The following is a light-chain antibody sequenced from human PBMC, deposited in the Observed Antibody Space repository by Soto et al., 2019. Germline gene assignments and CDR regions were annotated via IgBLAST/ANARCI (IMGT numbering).Light chain of an antibody. J-gene: IGLJ1*01. CDR3: SSYAGSNNFCV. CDR1: SSDVGTYNY. CDR2: DVS. Sequence: QSALTQPPSASGSPGQSVTISCTGTSSDVGTYNYVSWYQQHPGKAPKLIIYDVSERPSGVPDRFSGSKSGNTASLTVSGLQAEDEADYYCSSYAGSNNFCVFGTGTKLTVL. V-gene: IGLV2-8*01.